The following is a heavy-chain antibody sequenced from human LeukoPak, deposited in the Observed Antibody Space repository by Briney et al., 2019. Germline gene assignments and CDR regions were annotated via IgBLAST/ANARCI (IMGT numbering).Heavy chain of an antibody. V-gene: IGHV3-23*01. CDR3: ANGNRCTSPNCLGYYYFYMDV. Sequence: TGGSLRLSCAASGFTFSSYAMSWVRQTPGKGLEWVSGFSGSGGTTYYADSVKGRFTISRDNSKNTLYLQMNSLRVEDTAVYYCANGNRCTSPNCLGYYYFYMDVWGKGTTVTVSS. CDR1: GFTFSSYA. D-gene: IGHD2-8*01. J-gene: IGHJ6*03. CDR2: FSGSGGTT.